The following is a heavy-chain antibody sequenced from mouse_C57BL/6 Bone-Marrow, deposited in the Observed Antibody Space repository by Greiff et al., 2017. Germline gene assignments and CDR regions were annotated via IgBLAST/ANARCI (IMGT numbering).Heavy chain of an antibody. CDR2: IYPGSGST. V-gene: IGHV1-55*01. J-gene: IGHJ4*01. CDR1: GYTFTSYW. Sequence: QVQLQQPGAELVKPGASVTMSCKASGYTFTSYWITWVKQRPGQGLEWIGDIYPGSGSTNYNEKFKSKATLTVDTASSTAYMQLSSLTSEDSAVYYCARCEPYYYAMDYWGQGTSVTVSS. CDR3: ARCEPYYYAMDY.